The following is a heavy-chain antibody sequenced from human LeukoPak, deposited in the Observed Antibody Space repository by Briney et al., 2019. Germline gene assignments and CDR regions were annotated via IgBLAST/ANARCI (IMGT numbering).Heavy chain of an antibody. CDR1: GFTFSSYS. J-gene: IGHJ4*02. V-gene: IGHV4-34*01. CDR3: ARGRRFWSGYYPYFDY. D-gene: IGHD3-3*01. CDR2: INHSGST. Sequence: PGGSLRLSCAASGFTFSSYSMNWVRQPPGKGLEWIGEINHSGSTNYNPSLKSRVTISVDTSKNQFSLKPSSVTAADTAVYYCARGRRFWSGYYPYFDYWGQGTLVTVSS.